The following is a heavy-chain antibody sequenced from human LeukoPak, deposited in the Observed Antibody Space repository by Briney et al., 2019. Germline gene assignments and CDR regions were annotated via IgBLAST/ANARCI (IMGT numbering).Heavy chain of an antibody. J-gene: IGHJ5*02. D-gene: IGHD2-15*01. V-gene: IGHV4-34*01. Sequence: SETLSLTCAVYGGSFSGYYWSWIRQPPGKGLEWIGEINHSGSTNYNLSLKSRVTISVDTSKNQFSLKLSSVTAADTAVYYCARGDVLFQFDPWGQGTLVTVSS. CDR3: ARGDVLFQFDP. CDR2: INHSGST. CDR1: GGSFSGYY.